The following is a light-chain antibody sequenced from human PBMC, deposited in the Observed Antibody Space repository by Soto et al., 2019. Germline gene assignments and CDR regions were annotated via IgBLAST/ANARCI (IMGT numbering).Light chain of an antibody. CDR3: AAWDDSLNAL. J-gene: IGLJ2*01. V-gene: IGLV1-44*01. Sequence: QSVLTQPPSASGTPGQRVTLSCSGSSSNIGSNTVNWYQQLQGTAPKLLIYSNNQRPSGVPDRFSGSKSGTSASLAISGLQSEDEADYYCAAWDDSLNALFGGGTKLTVL. CDR2: SNN. CDR1: SSNIGSNT.